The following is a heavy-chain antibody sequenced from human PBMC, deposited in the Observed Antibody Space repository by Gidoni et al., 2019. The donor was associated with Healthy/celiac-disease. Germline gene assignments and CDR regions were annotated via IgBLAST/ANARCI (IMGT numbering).Heavy chain of an antibody. V-gene: IGHV3-49*04. CDR1: GFTFGDYA. Sequence: EVQLVESGGGLVQPGRSLRLSCTASGFTFGDYAMSWVRQAPGKGLEWVGFIRSKAYGGTTEYAASVKGRFTISRDDSKSIAYLQMNSLKTEDTAVYYCTRVGYYYDSSTDYWGQGTLVTVSS. CDR3: TRVGYYYDSSTDY. J-gene: IGHJ4*02. CDR2: IRSKAYGGTT. D-gene: IGHD3-22*01.